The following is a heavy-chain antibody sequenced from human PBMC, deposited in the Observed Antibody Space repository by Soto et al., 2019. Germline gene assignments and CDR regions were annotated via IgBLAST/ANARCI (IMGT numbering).Heavy chain of an antibody. CDR1: GGTFSNYP. Sequence: QVQLVQSGDEVKKPGSSVKVSCKASGGTFSNYPISWVRQAPGQGLEWMGGIIPIFVTVNYAQKFQGRVTITADESTSTAYMELSSLRSEDTAVYYCARGNHRWLQLWYFDLWGRGTLVTVSS. J-gene: IGHJ2*01. CDR3: ARGNHRWLQLWYFDL. CDR2: IIPIFVTV. D-gene: IGHD5-12*01. V-gene: IGHV1-69*12.